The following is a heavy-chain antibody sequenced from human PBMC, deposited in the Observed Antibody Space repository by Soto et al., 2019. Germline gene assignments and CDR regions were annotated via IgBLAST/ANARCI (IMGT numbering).Heavy chain of an antibody. D-gene: IGHD2-2*01. V-gene: IGHV1-69*06. Sequence: GASVKVSCKASGGTFSSYAISWVRQAPGQGLEWMGGIIPIFGTANYAQKFQGRVTITADKSTSTAYMELSSLRAEDTAVYYCARDRYSEVPAANYYYGMDVWGQGTTVTVSS. CDR3: ARDRYSEVPAANYYYGMDV. J-gene: IGHJ6*02. CDR1: GGTFSSYA. CDR2: IIPIFGTA.